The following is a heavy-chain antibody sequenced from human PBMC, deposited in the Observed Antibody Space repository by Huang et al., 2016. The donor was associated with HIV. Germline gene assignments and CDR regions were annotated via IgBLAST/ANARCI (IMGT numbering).Heavy chain of an antibody. CDR2: SIPTLGTA. V-gene: IGHV1-69*01. CDR3: ATVDYYDTSGPQRGYFDN. Sequence: QVQLVQSGAEVKKPGSSVKVSCKASGGSFRNFAIGWVRQAPGQGRGWMGGSIPTLGTANYAQKFQGRVTIIADESTSTAYMELSSLRSEDTAVYYCATVDYYDTSGPQRGYFDNWGQGTLVTVSS. CDR1: GGSFRNFA. J-gene: IGHJ4*02. D-gene: IGHD3-22*01.